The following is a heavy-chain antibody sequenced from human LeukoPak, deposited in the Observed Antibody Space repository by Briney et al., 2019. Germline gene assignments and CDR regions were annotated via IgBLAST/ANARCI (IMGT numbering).Heavy chain of an antibody. CDR3: ATQFLGYCSGGSCFDY. V-gene: IGHV4-30-4*01. Sequence: SQTLSLTCTVSGGSISSGDYYWSWIRQPPGKGLVWIGYFYYSGSNYYNPSLKSRVTIPVDTSKNQFSLKLRSVTAADTAVYYCATQFLGYCSGGSCFDYWGQGTLVTVSS. D-gene: IGHD2-15*01. CDR2: FYYSGSN. CDR1: GGSISSGDYY. J-gene: IGHJ4*02.